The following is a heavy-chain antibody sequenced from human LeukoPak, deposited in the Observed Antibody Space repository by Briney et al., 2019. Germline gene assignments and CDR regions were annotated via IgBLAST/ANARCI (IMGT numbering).Heavy chain of an antibody. J-gene: IGHJ6*03. CDR1: GGSISSGGYY. CDR2: IYHSGST. D-gene: IGHD3-3*01. Sequence: PSETLSLTCTVSGGSISSGGYYWSWIRQPPGKGLEWIGYIYHSGSTYYNPSLKSRVTISVDRSKNQFSLKLSSVTAADTAVYYCARGVNEDKYDFWSGPDHMDVWGKGTTVTVSS. V-gene: IGHV4-30-2*01. CDR3: ARGVNEDKYDFWSGPDHMDV.